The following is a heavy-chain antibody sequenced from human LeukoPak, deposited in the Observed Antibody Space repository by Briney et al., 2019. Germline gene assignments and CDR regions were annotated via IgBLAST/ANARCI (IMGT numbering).Heavy chain of an antibody. D-gene: IGHD6-13*01. CDR1: GYNFTTYW. J-gene: IGHJ4*02. CDR2: IYPGDSDT. CDR3: ARLLRNIAAAVYFFDY. Sequence: GESPKISCEGSGYNFTTYWIGWVRQMPGKGLEWMGIIYPGDSDTRYSPSFQGQVTISADKSISTAYLQWSSLKASDTAMYYCARLLRNIAAAVYFFDYWGQGTLVTVSS. V-gene: IGHV5-51*01.